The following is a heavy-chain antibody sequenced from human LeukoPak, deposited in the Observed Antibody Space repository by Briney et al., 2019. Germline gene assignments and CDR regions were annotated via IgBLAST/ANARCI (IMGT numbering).Heavy chain of an antibody. V-gene: IGHV3-15*01. CDR3: TTGHDVVVIAIGALDS. CDR1: GFTSSNAW. Sequence: GGSLRLSCAASGFTSSNAWMSWVRQAPGKGLEWVGRIKSKTDGGTTDYAAPVKGRFTISRDDSKNTLYLQMNSLKTEDTAVYYCTTGHDVVVIAIGALDSWGQGALVTVSS. J-gene: IGHJ4*02. CDR2: IKSKTDGGTT. D-gene: IGHD2-21*01.